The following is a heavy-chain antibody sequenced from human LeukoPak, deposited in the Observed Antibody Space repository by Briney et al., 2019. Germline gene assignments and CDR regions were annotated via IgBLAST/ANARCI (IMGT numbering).Heavy chain of an antibody. CDR3: AGGYYAGY. Sequence: GGSLRLSCVGSGFTFSNYWINWVRQAPGKGLEWVGNINEDGSRKNYADSVKGRFTISRDNSKNSLYLQMDSLRAEGTALYYCAGGYYAGYWGQGTQVTVSS. V-gene: IGHV3-7*04. CDR2: INEDGSRK. D-gene: IGHD2-2*01. CDR1: GFTFSNYW. J-gene: IGHJ4*02.